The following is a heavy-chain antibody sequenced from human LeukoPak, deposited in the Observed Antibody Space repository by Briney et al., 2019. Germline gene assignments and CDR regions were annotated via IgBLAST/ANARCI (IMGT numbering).Heavy chain of an antibody. Sequence: GGSLRLSCAASGFTFSSYAMSWVRQAPGKGLEWVSAISGSGGSTYYADSVKGRFTISRDNSKNTLYLQMNSLRAEDTAVYYCAKIGSGSPAQAHFDYWGQGTLVTVSS. CDR3: AKIGSGSPAQAHFDY. V-gene: IGHV3-23*01. D-gene: IGHD3-10*01. J-gene: IGHJ4*02. CDR2: ISGSGGST. CDR1: GFTFSSYA.